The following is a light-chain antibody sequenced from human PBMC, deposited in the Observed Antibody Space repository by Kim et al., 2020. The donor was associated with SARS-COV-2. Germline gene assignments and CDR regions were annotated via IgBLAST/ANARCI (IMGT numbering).Light chain of an antibody. V-gene: IGLV2-8*01. CDR3: LSYAGSLYV. Sequence: QSALTQSPSASGSPGQSVTISCTGTSSDVGAYKYVSWYQQHPGKAPKLMLYEVTERPSGVPDRFSGSKSGNTASLTVSGLQADDEADYYCLSYAGSLYVFGTGTKVTVL. J-gene: IGLJ1*01. CDR2: EVT. CDR1: SSDVGAYKY.